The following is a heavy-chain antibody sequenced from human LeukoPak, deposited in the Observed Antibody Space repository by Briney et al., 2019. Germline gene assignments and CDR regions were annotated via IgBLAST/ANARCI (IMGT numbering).Heavy chain of an antibody. J-gene: IGHJ4*02. CDR3: ARGAEYYYDSSGGRYFDY. D-gene: IGHD3-22*01. Sequence: SVKVSCKASGGTFSSYAISWVRQAPGQGLEWIGGIIPIFGTANYAQKFQGRVTITADESTSTAYMELSSLRSEDTAVYYCARGAEYYYDSSGGRYFDYWGQGTLVTVSS. V-gene: IGHV1-69*13. CDR1: GGTFSSYA. CDR2: IIPIFGTA.